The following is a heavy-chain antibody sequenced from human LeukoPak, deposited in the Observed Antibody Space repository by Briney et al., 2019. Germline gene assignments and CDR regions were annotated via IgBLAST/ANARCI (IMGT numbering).Heavy chain of an antibody. CDR3: AKNAHYQGYSYGGIDY. CDR2: ISYDGSDK. J-gene: IGHJ4*02. V-gene: IGHV3-30*18. D-gene: IGHD5-18*01. Sequence: GGSLRLSCAASGFTFSSYGMHWVRQAPGKGLEWVAVISYDGSDKYSADSVKGRFTISRDNSKNTLYLQMDSLRAEDTAVYYCAKNAHYQGYSYGGIDYWGQGTLVTVSS. CDR1: GFTFSSYG.